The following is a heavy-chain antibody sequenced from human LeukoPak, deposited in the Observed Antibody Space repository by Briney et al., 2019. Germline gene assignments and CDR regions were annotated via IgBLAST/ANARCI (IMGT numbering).Heavy chain of an antibody. V-gene: IGHV1-2*02. J-gene: IGHJ4*02. CDR2: INPNSGGT. CDR3: ARGIVGATTGD. Sequence: ASVKVSSKASGHTFTGYYMHWVRQAPGQGLEWMGWINPNSGGTNYAQKFQGRVTMNRDTCISTAYMELSRLRSDDTAVYYCARGIVGATTGDWGQGTLVTVSS. D-gene: IGHD1-26*01. CDR1: GHTFTGYY.